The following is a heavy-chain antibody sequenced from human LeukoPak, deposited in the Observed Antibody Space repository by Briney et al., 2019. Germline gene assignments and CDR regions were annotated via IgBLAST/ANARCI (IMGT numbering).Heavy chain of an antibody. J-gene: IGHJ4*02. V-gene: IGHV5-51*01. Sequence: GEFLKISCKGSGYSFTSYWIGWVRQMPGKGLEWMGIIYPAASNTRYSPSFQGQVTISADKSITTAYLQWGSLKASDTAMYYCTRQGRYWGQGALVTVSS. CDR1: GYSFTSYW. CDR3: TRQGRY. CDR2: IYPAASNT.